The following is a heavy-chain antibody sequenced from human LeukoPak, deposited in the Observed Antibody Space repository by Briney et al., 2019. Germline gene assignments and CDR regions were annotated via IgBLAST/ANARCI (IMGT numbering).Heavy chain of an antibody. CDR3: ARESSSRPYYFDY. J-gene: IGHJ4*02. CDR2: IYYSGST. CDR1: GGSISSSSYY. Sequence: SETLSLTCTVSGGSISSSSYYWGWIRQPPGKGLEWIGSIYYSGSTYYNPSLKSRVTISVDTSKNQFSLKLSSVTAADTAVYYCARESSSRPYYFDYWGQETLVTVSS. V-gene: IGHV4-39*01. D-gene: IGHD6-13*01.